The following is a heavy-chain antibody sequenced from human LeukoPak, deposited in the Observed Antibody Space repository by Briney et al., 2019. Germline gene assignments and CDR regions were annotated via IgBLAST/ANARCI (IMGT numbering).Heavy chain of an antibody. V-gene: IGHV1-18*01. CDR1: VYTFSGYY. J-gene: IGHJ4*02. D-gene: IGHD1-26*01. CDR2: ISAYNGKT. CDR3: TRTHYYFSTTRFFYF. Sequence: GASQKVSSKASVYTFSGYYMTWVRHAPGQGLEWMGWISAYNGKTNYAQKFQDRVTITTDTSTRTVYLELRSLRPDDTAVYFCTRTHYYFSTTRFFYFGGQGALDSVTS.